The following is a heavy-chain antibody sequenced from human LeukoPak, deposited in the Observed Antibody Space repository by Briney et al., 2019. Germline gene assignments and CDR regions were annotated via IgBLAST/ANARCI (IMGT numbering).Heavy chain of an antibody. V-gene: IGHV3-74*01. CDR2: INSDGSST. CDR1: GLTFSNYW. Sequence: GGSLRLSCAASGLTFSNYWVHWVRQAPGKGLVWVSRINSDGSSTSYADSVKGRFTISRDNAKNTLYVQMNSLRAEDTAVYFCARDWGSRGSTNAFDIWGQGTMVTVSS. D-gene: IGHD3-16*01. CDR3: ARDWGSRGSTNAFDI. J-gene: IGHJ3*02.